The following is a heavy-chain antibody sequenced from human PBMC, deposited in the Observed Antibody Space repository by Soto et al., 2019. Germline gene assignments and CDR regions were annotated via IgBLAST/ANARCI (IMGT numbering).Heavy chain of an antibody. Sequence: GGSLRLSCAASGFTFSDYYMSWIRQAPGKGLEWVSYISSSGSTIYYADSVKGRFTISRDNAKNSLYLQMNSLRAEDTAVYYCARDWRSSWYPNPHWFAPWGQGTLVTVSS. CDR3: ARDWRSSWYPNPHWFAP. CDR2: ISSSGSTI. D-gene: IGHD6-13*01. V-gene: IGHV3-11*01. CDR1: GFTFSDYY. J-gene: IGHJ5*02.